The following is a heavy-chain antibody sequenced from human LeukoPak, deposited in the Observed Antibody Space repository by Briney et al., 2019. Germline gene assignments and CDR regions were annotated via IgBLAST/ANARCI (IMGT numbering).Heavy chain of an antibody. D-gene: IGHD2-15*01. CDR1: GGTFTSYA. Sequence: SVKVSCKASGGTFTSYAVSWVRQAPGQGLEWMGRVIPILGIANYAQKFQGRVTITADKSTSTAYMELSSLRSEDTAVYDCARDRGRYIVVVVAATPYYYYGMDVWGQGTTVTVSS. CDR2: VIPILGIA. V-gene: IGHV1-69*04. J-gene: IGHJ6*02. CDR3: ARDRGRYIVVVVAATPYYYYGMDV.